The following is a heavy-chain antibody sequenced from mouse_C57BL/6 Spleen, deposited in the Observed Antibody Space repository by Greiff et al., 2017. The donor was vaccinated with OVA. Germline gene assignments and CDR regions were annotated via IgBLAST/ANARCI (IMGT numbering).Heavy chain of an antibody. V-gene: IGHV1-53*01. J-gene: IGHJ4*01. CDR2: INPSNGGN. CDR1: GYSFTSYW. D-gene: IGHD4-1*01. Sequence: QVQLQQPGPDLVKPGASVKLSCKASGYSFTSYWMHWVQQRPGQGLEWIGTINPSNGGNNNNEQFKSKATLTVDKSSSPAYMQLSSLTSEDSAVYYCARGTGTGARDVWGQGTSVTVSS. CDR3: ARGTGTGARDV.